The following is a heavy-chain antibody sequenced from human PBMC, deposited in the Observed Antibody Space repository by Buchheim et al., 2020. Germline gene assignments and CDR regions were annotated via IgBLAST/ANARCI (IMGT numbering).Heavy chain of an antibody. J-gene: IGHJ4*02. CDR3: ATGQYCTNGVCYRSSFDY. CDR2: ISGSGGST. D-gene: IGHD2-8*01. Sequence: EVQLLESGGGLVQPGGSLRLSCAASGFTFSSYAMSWVRQAPGKGLEWVSAISGSGGSTYYADSVKGRFTTSRDNSKNTLYLQMNSLRAEDTAVYYCATGQYCTNGVCYRSSFDYWGQGTL. CDR1: GFTFSSYA. V-gene: IGHV3-23*01.